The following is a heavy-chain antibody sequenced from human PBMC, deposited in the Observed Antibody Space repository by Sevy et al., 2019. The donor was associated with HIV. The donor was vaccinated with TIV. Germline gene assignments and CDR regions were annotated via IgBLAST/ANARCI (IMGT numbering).Heavy chain of an antibody. V-gene: IGHV3-21*01. J-gene: IGHJ4*02. CDR3: AREGDSWLPFDY. CDR2: ISGFNNYI. CDR1: GFTFSSYS. D-gene: IGHD6-13*01. Sequence: GGSLRLSCAASGFTFSSYSMNWVRQAPGKGLEWVSSISGFNNYIYSADSVKGRFTISRDNAKNSLYLQMNSLRAEDTAVYYCAREGDSWLPFDYWGQGTLVTVSS.